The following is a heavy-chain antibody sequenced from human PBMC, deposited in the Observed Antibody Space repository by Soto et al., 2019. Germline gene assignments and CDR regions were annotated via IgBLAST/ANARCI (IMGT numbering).Heavy chain of an antibody. D-gene: IGHD4-4*01. J-gene: IGHJ4*02. CDR1: GFTFSSYG. Sequence: GGSLRLSCAASGFTFSSYGMHWVRQAPGKGLEWVAVISYDGSNKYYADSVKGRFTISRDNSKNTLYLQMNSLRAEDTAVYYCTTDYSNYPEFDYWGQGTLVTVSS. CDR2: ISYDGSNK. CDR3: TTDYSNYPEFDY. V-gene: IGHV3-30*03.